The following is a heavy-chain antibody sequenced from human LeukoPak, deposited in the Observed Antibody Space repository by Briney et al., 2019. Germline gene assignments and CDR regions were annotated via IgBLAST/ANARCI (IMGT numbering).Heavy chain of an antibody. D-gene: IGHD2-15*01. CDR2: IYYSGDT. CDR1: DGAIAGYS. CDR3: ARDQDGSCYADY. Sequence: SETLSLTCTVSDGAIAGYSWSWIRQPPGKGLEWIGYIYYSGDTNYNPSLQSRVTISVDTSKNQFSLKLSSVTAADTAVYYCARDQDGSCYADYWGQGTLVTVSS. J-gene: IGHJ4*02. V-gene: IGHV4-59*01.